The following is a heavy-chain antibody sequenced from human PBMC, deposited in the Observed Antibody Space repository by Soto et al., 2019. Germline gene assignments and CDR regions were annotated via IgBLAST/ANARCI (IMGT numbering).Heavy chain of an antibody. V-gene: IGHV4-34*01. D-gene: IGHD3-10*01. CDR3: ARVHYGSGSYFHDY. CDR2: INHSGST. J-gene: IGHJ4*02. Sequence: SETLSLTCAVYGGSFSGYYWSWIRQPPGKGLEWIGEINHSGSTNYNPSLKSRVTISVDTSKNQFSLKLSSVTAADTAVYYCARVHYGSGSYFHDYWGQGTLVTVSS. CDR1: GGSFSGYY.